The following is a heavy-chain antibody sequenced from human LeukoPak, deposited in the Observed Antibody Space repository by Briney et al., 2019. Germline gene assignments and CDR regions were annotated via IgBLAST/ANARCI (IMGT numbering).Heavy chain of an antibody. CDR1: GGSISSSSYY. CDR2: IYYSGST. CDR3: ARVPRGGWYLIDY. D-gene: IGHD6-19*01. J-gene: IGHJ4*02. V-gene: IGHV4-61*05. Sequence: PSETLSLTCTVSGGSISSSSYYWGWIRQPPGKGLEWIGYIYYSGSTNYNPSLKSRVTISVDTSKNQFSLKLSSVTAADTAVYYCARVPRGGWYLIDYWGQGTLVTVSS.